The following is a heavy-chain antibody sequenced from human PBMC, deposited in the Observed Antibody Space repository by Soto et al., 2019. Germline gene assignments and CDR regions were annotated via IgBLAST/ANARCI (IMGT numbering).Heavy chain of an antibody. J-gene: IGHJ4*02. CDR1: EFNVMIYW. V-gene: IGHV3-7*01. CDR3: ARDIGFDYVN. CDR2: IKEDGSEI. D-gene: IGHD3-16*01. Sequence: GXLGLSGAVSEFNVMIYWMSWVRQAPGKGLEWVASIKEDGSEIYYLQSVRGRFTISRDSAGNALHLAMNYLSAEDTGVYFCARDIGFDYVNCGQGTLVTVSS.